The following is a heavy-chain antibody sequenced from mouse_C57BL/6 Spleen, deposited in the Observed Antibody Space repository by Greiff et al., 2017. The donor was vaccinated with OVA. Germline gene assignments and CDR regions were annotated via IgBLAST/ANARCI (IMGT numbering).Heavy chain of an antibody. CDR1: GYTFTSYW. CDR3: ARSYYYDGSHAMDY. Sequence: QVQLQQPGAELVKPGASVKFSCTASGYTFTSYWMHWVKQRPGQGLEWIGMIHPNSGSTNYNEKFKSKATLTVDKSSSTAYMQLSSLTSEDSAVYYCARSYYYDGSHAMDYWGQGTSVTVSS. D-gene: IGHD1-1*01. J-gene: IGHJ4*01. CDR2: IHPNSGST. V-gene: IGHV1-64*01.